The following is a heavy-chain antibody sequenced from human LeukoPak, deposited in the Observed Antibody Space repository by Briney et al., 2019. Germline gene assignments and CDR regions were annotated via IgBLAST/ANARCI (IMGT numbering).Heavy chain of an antibody. Sequence: SETLSLTCTVSGGSISSGSYYWSWIRQPAGKGLEWIGRIYTSGSTNYNPSLKSRVTISVDTSKNQFSLKLSSVTAADTAVYYCARDARYSYGPDDWGQGTMVTVSS. V-gene: IGHV4-61*02. CDR2: IYTSGST. D-gene: IGHD5-18*01. CDR3: ARDARYSYGPDD. J-gene: IGHJ3*01. CDR1: GGSISSGSYY.